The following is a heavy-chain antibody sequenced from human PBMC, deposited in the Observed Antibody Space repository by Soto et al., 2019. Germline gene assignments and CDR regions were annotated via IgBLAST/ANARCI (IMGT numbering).Heavy chain of an antibody. CDR1: GYSFKTHW. CDR3: ARQGSNGAYYYYGMDV. CDR2: IDPSDSYI. Sequence: GESLKISCEGSGYSFKTHWITWVRQMPGKGLEWVGRIDPSDSYISYSPSFQGHVTISADKSNSTAYLQWSSLKASDTAMYYCARQGSNGAYYYYGMDVWGQGTAVTVS. D-gene: IGHD1-26*01. J-gene: IGHJ6*02. V-gene: IGHV5-10-1*01.